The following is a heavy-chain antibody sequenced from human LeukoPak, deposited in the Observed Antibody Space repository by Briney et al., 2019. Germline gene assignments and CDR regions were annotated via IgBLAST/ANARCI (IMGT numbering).Heavy chain of an antibody. D-gene: IGHD2/OR15-2a*01. CDR3: ARDFSMISLNAFDI. CDR1: GGTFSSYA. Sequence: ASVKVSCKASGGTFSSYAISWVRQAPGQGLEWMGWISAYNGNTNYAQKLQGRVTMTTDTSTSTAYMELRSLRSEDTAVYYCARDFSMISLNAFDIWGQGTMVTVSS. J-gene: IGHJ3*02. V-gene: IGHV1-18*01. CDR2: ISAYNGNT.